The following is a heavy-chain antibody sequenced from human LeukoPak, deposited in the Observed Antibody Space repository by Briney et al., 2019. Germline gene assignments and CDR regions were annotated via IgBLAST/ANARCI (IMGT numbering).Heavy chain of an antibody. CDR1: GGSMNSNSYC. CDR3: RRHNVKGWWLRLVEY. CDR2: IDYSGNT. Sequence: KPSETLSLTCSVSGGSMNSNSYCWGWLRQPPEKGLEWIASIDYSGNTYYNPTLKSRLTISENTSNNQFSLKLTSVTTADTAVYSGRRHNVKGWWLRLVEYWGQGTLVAVYS. V-gene: IGHV4-39*01. D-gene: IGHD5-12*01. J-gene: IGHJ4*02.